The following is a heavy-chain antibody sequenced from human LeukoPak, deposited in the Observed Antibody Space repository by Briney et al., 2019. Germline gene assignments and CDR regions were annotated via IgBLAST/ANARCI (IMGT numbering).Heavy chain of an antibody. V-gene: IGHV1-8*01. CDR2: MNPNSGNT. J-gene: IGHJ6*03. CDR3: ARVGMYYDILTGFNYYYYMDV. D-gene: IGHD3-9*01. CDR1: GYTFTSYD. Sequence: ASVKVSCKASGYTFTSYDINWVRQATGQGLEWMGWMNPNSGNTGYAQKFQGRVTMTRDTSISTAYMELSRLRSDDTAVYYCARVGMYYDILTGFNYYYYMDVWGKGTTVTISS.